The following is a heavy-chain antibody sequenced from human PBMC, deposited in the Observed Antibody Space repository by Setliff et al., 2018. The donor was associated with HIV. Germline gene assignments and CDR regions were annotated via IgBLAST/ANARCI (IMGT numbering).Heavy chain of an antibody. CDR3: ARYDYGDFDY. V-gene: IGHV4-34*01. D-gene: IGHD4-17*01. CDR2: INHSGST. CDR1: GGSISTYF. Sequence: SETLSLTCTVSGGSISTYFWTWIRQPPGKGLEWIGEINHSGSTDYNPSLKSRVTISVDTSKNQFSLNLSSVTAADTAVYYCARYDYGDFDYWGQGTPVTVSS. J-gene: IGHJ4*02.